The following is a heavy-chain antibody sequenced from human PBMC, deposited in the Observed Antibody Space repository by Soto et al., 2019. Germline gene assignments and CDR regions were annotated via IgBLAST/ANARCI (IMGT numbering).Heavy chain of an antibody. D-gene: IGHD6-13*01. CDR2: IWYDGSNK. J-gene: IGHJ5*02. CDR1: GFTFSSYG. CDR3: ARDRLSLGEQQLVQYWFDP. Sequence: LRLSCAASGFTFSSYGMHWVRQAPGKGLEWVAVIWYDGSNKYYADSVKGRFTISRDNSKNTLYLQMNSLRAEDTAVYYCARDRLSLGEQQLVQYWFDPWGQGTLVTVSS. V-gene: IGHV3-33*01.